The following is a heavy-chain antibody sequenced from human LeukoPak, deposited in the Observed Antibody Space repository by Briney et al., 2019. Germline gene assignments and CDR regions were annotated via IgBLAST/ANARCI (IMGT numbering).Heavy chain of an antibody. CDR2: IKSKTDGGTT. CDR3: TTGGISFVRWYYNGMGV. V-gene: IGHV3-15*06. J-gene: IGHJ6*02. D-gene: IGHD5-18*01. Sequence: PGGSLRLSCAASGFTFSHAWMNWVRQAPGKGLEWVGLIKSKTDGGTTIYAAPVKGRFTISRDDSENTLFLEMNSLNSEDTAVYFCTTGGISFVRWYYNGMGVWGQGTTVTVSS. CDR1: GFTFSHAW.